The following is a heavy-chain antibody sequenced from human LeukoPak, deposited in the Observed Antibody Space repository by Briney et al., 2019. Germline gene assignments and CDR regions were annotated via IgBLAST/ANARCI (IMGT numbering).Heavy chain of an antibody. D-gene: IGHD3-10*01. Sequence: SETLSLTCTVSGGSISSYYWSWIRQPPGKGLEWIGYIYYSGSTNYNPSLKSRVTISVDTSKNQFSLKLSSVTAADTAVYYCARHYYGSGSYQRGFDYWGQGTLVTVSS. J-gene: IGHJ4*02. CDR1: GGSISSYY. V-gene: IGHV4-59*01. CDR3: ARHYYGSGSYQRGFDY. CDR2: IYYSGST.